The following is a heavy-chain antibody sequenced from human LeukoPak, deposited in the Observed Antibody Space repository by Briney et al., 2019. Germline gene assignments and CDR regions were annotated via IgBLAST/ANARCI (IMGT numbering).Heavy chain of an antibody. CDR2: IRYDGTNK. Sequence: PGGSLRLSCAASGFTFSNYGMHWVRQAPGKGLEWVAFIRYDGTNKYYADSVKGRFTISRDNSKNTLHLQMNSLRAEDTAVYYCAKDLRYGRDFDYWGQGTLVTVSS. CDR1: GFTFSNYG. J-gene: IGHJ4*02. V-gene: IGHV3-30*02. CDR3: AKDLRYGRDFDY. D-gene: IGHD5-18*01.